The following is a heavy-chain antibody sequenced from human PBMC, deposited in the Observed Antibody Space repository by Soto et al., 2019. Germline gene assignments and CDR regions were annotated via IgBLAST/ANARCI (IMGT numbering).Heavy chain of an antibody. Sequence: QVVLLQSGSEVKEPGSSVRVSCQISGSTFNNFAFSWARQAPGHGPEWMGGIVVISNTVDYSQRFQDRVTITADTSTNTLYMELGSLTFEDTAVYYCARAIKRWEVHYYFDYWGQGTLVTVSS. V-gene: IGHV1-69*06. CDR2: IVVISNTV. J-gene: IGHJ4*02. D-gene: IGHD1-26*01. CDR3: ARAIKRWEVHYYFDY. CDR1: GSTFNNFA.